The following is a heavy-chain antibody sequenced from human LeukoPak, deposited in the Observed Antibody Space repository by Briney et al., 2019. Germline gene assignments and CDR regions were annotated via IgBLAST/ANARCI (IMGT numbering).Heavy chain of an antibody. CDR3: ARRVQLWLRAIDP. J-gene: IGHJ5*02. CDR2: IYYSGST. CDR1: GFTFSSYW. D-gene: IGHD5-18*01. V-gene: IGHV4-39*01. Sequence: GSLRLSCAASGFTFSSYWMSWVRQPPGKGLEWIGSIYYSGSTYYNPSLKSRVTISVDTSKNQFSLKLSSVTAADTAVYYCARRVQLWLRAIDPWGQGTLVTVSS.